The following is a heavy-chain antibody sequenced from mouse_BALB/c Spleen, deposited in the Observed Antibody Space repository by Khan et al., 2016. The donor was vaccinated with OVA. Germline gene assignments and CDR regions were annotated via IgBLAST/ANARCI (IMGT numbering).Heavy chain of an antibody. J-gene: IGHJ3*01. D-gene: IGHD2-14*01. CDR3: VRDGAYHRNDGWFAY. CDR1: GYTFTSYT. Sequence: QVQLKESGAELARPGASVKMSCKASGYTFTSYTIHWIKLRPGQGLEWIGFINPSNGYTNYNQKFKDKATLTADKSSTTVYMQLSSLTSDDPAVYNCVRDGAYHRNDGWFAYWGQGTLVTVSA. CDR2: INPSNGYT. V-gene: IGHV1-4*01.